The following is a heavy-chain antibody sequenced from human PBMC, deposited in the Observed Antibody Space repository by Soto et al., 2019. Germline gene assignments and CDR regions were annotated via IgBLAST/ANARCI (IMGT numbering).Heavy chain of an antibody. V-gene: IGHV1-3*01. Sequence: ASVKVSCKASGYTFTSYAMHWVRQAPGQRLEWMGWINAGNGNTKYSQKFQGRVTITRDTSASTAYMELSSLRSEDTAVYYCARDPYSSGCYGALAPWGHCTLVPVSS. D-gene: IGHD6-19*01. CDR3: ARDPYSSGCYGALAP. CDR1: GYTFTSYA. CDR2: INAGNGNT. J-gene: IGHJ5*02.